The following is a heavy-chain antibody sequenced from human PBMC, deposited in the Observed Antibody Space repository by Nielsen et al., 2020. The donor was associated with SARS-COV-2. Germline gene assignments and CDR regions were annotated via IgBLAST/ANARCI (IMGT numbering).Heavy chain of an antibody. Sequence: QTPSLTPSISGDSVSSNSAALNWIRQSPSRGLEWLGRTYYTSTSKWYNDYAVSVKSRITINPDTSKNQFSLQLRSVTPEDTAVYYCARDYFASGSYWSFDYWGQGTLVTVSS. J-gene: IGHJ4*02. CDR1: GDSVSSNSAA. D-gene: IGHD3-10*01. CDR3: ARDYFASGSYWSFDY. CDR2: TYYTSTSKWYN. V-gene: IGHV6-1*01.